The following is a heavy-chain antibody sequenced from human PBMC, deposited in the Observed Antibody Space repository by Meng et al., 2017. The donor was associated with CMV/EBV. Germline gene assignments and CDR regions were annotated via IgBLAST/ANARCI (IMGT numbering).Heavy chain of an antibody. CDR3: ARDPYSGSYGDRPPGGY. J-gene: IGHJ4*02. D-gene: IGHD1-26*01. CDR2: VYSGGTT. CDR1: GFIVSSDY. Sequence: AVSLRLSCAASGFIVSSDYMSWVRHAPGQGLGWVSVVYSGGTTFYADSVKGRFTISRDNSKNTLYLQMNSLRAEDTAVYYCARDPYSGSYGDRPPGGYWGQGTLVTVSS. V-gene: IGHV3-53*01.